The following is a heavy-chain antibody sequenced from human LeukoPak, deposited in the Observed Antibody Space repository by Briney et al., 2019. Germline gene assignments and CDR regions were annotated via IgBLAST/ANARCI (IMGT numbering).Heavy chain of an antibody. Sequence: PSETLSLTCTVSGGSISSSSYYWGWIRQPPGKGLEWIGSIYYSGSTYYNPSLKSRVTISVDTSKNQFSLKLNSVTAADTAVYYCARGYSSSWYGAFDIWGQGTMVTVSS. D-gene: IGHD6-13*01. CDR3: ARGYSSSWYGAFDI. V-gene: IGHV4-39*07. J-gene: IGHJ3*02. CDR1: GGSISSSSYY. CDR2: IYYSGST.